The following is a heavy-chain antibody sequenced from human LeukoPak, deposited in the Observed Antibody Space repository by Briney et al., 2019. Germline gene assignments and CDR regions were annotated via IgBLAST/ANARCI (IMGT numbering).Heavy chain of an antibody. D-gene: IGHD3-10*01. Sequence: ASVKVSCKASGYTFTSYGISWVRQAPGQGLEWMGWISAYNGNTNYAQKLQGRVTMTTDTSTSTAYMELRSLRSDDTAVYYCPREVEGYYGSGSYLTDNWFDPWGQGTLVTVSS. J-gene: IGHJ5*02. CDR1: GYTFTSYG. V-gene: IGHV1-18*01. CDR2: ISAYNGNT. CDR3: PREVEGYYGSGSYLTDNWFDP.